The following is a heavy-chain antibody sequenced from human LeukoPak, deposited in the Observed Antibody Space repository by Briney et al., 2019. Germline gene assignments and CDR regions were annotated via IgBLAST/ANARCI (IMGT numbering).Heavy chain of an antibody. V-gene: IGHV3-7*01. CDR1: GFNFNHYW. Sequence: GGSLRLSCAVSGFNFNHYWLSWVRQAPGKGLEWVANIKQDGTEKFYVDSVKGRFTISKDSAKNSLYLQMNSLRAEDTAVYYCARVGYQLPTFDTFDFWGQGTMVTVSS. D-gene: IGHD2-2*01. CDR2: IKQDGTEK. J-gene: IGHJ3*01. CDR3: ARVGYQLPTFDTFDF.